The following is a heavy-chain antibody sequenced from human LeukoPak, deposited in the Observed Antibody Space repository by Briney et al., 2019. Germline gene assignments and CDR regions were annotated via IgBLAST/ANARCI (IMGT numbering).Heavy chain of an antibody. D-gene: IGHD5-18*01. CDR2: IYHSGST. CDR3: ATAWGRGYNTPLHDY. V-gene: IGHV4-4*02. Sequence: NPSETLSLTCAVSGGSISSSNWWSWVRQPPGKGLEWIGEIYHSGSTNYNPSLKSRVTISVDKSKNQFSLKLSSVTAADTAVYYCATAWGRGYNTPLHDYWGQGTLVTVSS. CDR1: GGSISSSNW. J-gene: IGHJ4*02.